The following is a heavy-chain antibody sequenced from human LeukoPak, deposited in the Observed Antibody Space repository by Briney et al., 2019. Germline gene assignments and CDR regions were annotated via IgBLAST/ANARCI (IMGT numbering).Heavy chain of an antibody. D-gene: IGHD5-18*01. CDR3: ARAEYSYGNGAPYYFDY. CDR2: IYHSGST. J-gene: IGHJ4*02. CDR1: GYSISSGYY. V-gene: IGHV4-38-2*02. Sequence: SETLSLTCTVSGYSISSGYYWGWIRQPPGKGLEWIGSIYHSGSTYYNPSLKSRVTISVDTSKNQFSLKLSSVTAADTAVYYCARAEYSYGNGAPYYFDYWGQGTLVTVSS.